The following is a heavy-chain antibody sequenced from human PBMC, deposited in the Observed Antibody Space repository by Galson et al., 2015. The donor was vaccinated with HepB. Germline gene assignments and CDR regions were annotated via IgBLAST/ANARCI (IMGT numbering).Heavy chain of an antibody. D-gene: IGHD3-10*01. CDR2: ISSSSSYI. V-gene: IGHV3-21*01. CDR3: ARDGSGSRSWFDP. Sequence: LRLSCAASGFTFSSYSMNWVRQAPGKGLEWVSSISSSSSYIYYADSVKGRFTISRDNAKNSLYLQMNSLRAEDTAVYYCARDGSGSRSWFDPWGQGTLVTVSS. CDR1: GFTFSSYS. J-gene: IGHJ5*02.